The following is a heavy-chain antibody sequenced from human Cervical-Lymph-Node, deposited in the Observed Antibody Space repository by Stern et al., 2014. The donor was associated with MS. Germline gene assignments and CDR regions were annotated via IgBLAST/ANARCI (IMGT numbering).Heavy chain of an antibody. V-gene: IGHV4-31*03. J-gene: IGHJ3*02. CDR2: LHHRGAT. D-gene: IGHD3-16*01. CDR3: AAIGPLMEGAAFDI. Sequence: VQLEESGPGLVKPSQTLSLSCTVSGAPVNSGGYYWTWIRPVPGQGLVWIGYLHHRGATFYNPPLKSRVTISVDTSENQVSLMLSSVTAADTAVYYCAAIGPLMEGAAFDIWGQGTLVTVSS. CDR1: GAPVNSGGYY.